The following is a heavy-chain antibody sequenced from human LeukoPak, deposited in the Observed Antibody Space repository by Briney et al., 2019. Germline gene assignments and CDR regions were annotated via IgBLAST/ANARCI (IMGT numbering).Heavy chain of an antibody. CDR2: ISRLGGEK. D-gene: IGHD6-13*01. Sequence: PGGSLRLSCAASGFVFGDYAMSWVRQAPGKGLEWVSAISRLGGEKFYADSVKGRFTISRDNSKNTLYLQMNSLRAEDTAVYYCARGRQPLLVSPLGYWGQGTLVTVSS. J-gene: IGHJ4*02. CDR1: GFVFGDYA. CDR3: ARGRQPLLVSPLGY. V-gene: IGHV3-23*01.